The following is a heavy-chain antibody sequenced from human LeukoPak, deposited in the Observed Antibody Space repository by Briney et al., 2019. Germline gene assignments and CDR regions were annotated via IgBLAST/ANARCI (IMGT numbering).Heavy chain of an antibody. CDR1: EYSFTTFW. CDR2: IYPGDSET. J-gene: IGHJ4*02. Sequence: GESLKISCKGSEYSFTTFWIAWVRQMPGKGLELMGIIYPGDSETIYNPSFQGQVSISADRSVSTAYLQWGSLKASDTAMYYCARHDCSGGSCRFDYWGQGTLVTVSS. D-gene: IGHD2-15*01. CDR3: ARHDCSGGSCRFDY. V-gene: IGHV5-51*01.